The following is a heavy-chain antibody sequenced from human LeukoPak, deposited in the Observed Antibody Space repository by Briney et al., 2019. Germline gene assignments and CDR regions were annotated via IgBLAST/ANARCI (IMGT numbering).Heavy chain of an antibody. CDR1: GGTFSSYA. Sequence: SVKVSCKASGGTFSSYAISWVRQAPGQGLEWMGGIIPIFGTANYAQKFQGRVTITADESTSTAYMELSSLRSEDTAVYYCARGDFWSGYAYYFDYWGQGTLVTVSS. CDR2: IIPIFGTA. CDR3: ARGDFWSGYAYYFDY. J-gene: IGHJ4*02. D-gene: IGHD3-3*01. V-gene: IGHV1-69*13.